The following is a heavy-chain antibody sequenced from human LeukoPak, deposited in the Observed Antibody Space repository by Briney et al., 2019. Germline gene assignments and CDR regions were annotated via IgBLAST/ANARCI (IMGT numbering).Heavy chain of an antibody. V-gene: IGHV1-18*01. Sequence: ASVKVSFKASGYTFTSYGISWVRQAPGQGVEWMGWISAYNGNTNYAQKLQGRVTMTTDTSTSKAYMELGSLRSDDTAVYYCARDTSVTMIVVANFYYYYGMDVGGQGTTVTVSS. CDR2: ISAYNGNT. CDR1: GYTFTSYG. J-gene: IGHJ6*02. CDR3: ARDTSVTMIVVANFYYYYGMDV. D-gene: IGHD3-22*01.